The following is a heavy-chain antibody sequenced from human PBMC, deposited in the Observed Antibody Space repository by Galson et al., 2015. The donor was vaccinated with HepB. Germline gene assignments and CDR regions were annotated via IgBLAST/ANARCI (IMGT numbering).Heavy chain of an antibody. D-gene: IGHD2-15*01. CDR3: ARVIVPGLAVTQYNWFDP. CDR1: GFTVSSNY. CDR2: IYSGGST. Sequence: SLRLSCAASGFTVSSNYMSWVRQAPGKGLEWVSVIYSGGSTYYADSVKGRFTTSRDNSKNTLYLQMNSLRAEDTAVYYCARVIVPGLAVTQYNWFDPWGQGTLVTVSS. V-gene: IGHV3-53*01. J-gene: IGHJ5*02.